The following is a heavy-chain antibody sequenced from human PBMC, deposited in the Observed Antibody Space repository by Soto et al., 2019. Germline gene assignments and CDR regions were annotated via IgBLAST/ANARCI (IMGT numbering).Heavy chain of an antibody. Sequence: ASVKVSCKASGYTFTSYAIHWVRQAPGQRLEWMGWINAGNGNTKYSQKFQGRFTISRDNSRNTLFLQMNSLRAEDTAVYYCARDYYKYYDSSGYYRSPAYWGQGTLVTVSS. CDR3: ARDYYKYYDSSGYYRSPAY. D-gene: IGHD3-22*01. J-gene: IGHJ4*02. CDR1: GYTFTSYA. V-gene: IGHV1-3*01. CDR2: INAGNGNT.